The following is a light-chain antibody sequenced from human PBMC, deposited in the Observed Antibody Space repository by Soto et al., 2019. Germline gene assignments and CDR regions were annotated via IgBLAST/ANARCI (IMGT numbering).Light chain of an antibody. Sequence: EIVLTQSPGTLSLSPGERATLSCRASQSVSSSNLAWYQQKPGQAPRLLIYGASTRATGIPGRFSGSGSGTEFTLTISSLQSEDFAIYYCQQYNDWLTFGGGAKVDIK. V-gene: IGKV3-15*01. CDR3: QQYNDWLT. CDR2: GAS. J-gene: IGKJ4*01. CDR1: QSVSSSN.